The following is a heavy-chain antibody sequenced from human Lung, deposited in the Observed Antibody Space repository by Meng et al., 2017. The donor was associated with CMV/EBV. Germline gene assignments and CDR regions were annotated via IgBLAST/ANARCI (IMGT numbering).Heavy chain of an antibody. Sequence: ASXXVSXKASGYTFTGYYMHWVRQATGQGLEWMGWINPNSGGTNYAQKFQGRVTMTRDTSISTAYMELSRLRSDDTAVYYCAKGGGYSSSSAYGMDVWCQGTTVTVSS. CDR1: GYTFTGYY. J-gene: IGHJ6*02. D-gene: IGHD6-6*01. CDR3: AKGGGYSSSSAYGMDV. CDR2: INPNSGGT. V-gene: IGHV1-2*02.